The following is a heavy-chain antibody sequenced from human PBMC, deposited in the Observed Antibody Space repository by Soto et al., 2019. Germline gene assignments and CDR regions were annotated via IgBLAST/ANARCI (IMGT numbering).Heavy chain of an antibody. CDR1: GFTFSSYG. Sequence: QVQLVESGGGVVQPGRSLRLSCAASGFTFSSYGMHWVRQAPGKGLEWVAVIWYDGSNKYYADSVKGRFTISRDNSKNTLYLQMNSLRAEDTAVYYGARQGTALYYYYMDVWGKGTTVTVSS. CDR2: IWYDGSNK. CDR3: ARQGTALYYYYMDV. V-gene: IGHV3-33*01. D-gene: IGHD3-10*01. J-gene: IGHJ6*03.